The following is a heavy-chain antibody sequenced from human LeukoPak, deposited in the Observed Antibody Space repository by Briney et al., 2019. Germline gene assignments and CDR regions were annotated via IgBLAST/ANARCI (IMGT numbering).Heavy chain of an antibody. CDR1: GYSFTSYW. CDR2: IYPGDSDT. V-gene: IGHV5-51*01. D-gene: IGHD1-14*01. J-gene: IGHJ3*02. CDR3: ARHGPQGGTKGAFDI. Sequence: GESLKISCKGSGYSFTSYWIGCVRPLPGKGLEWMGIIYPGDSDTRYSPSFQGQVTISADKSISTAYLQWSSLQASDTAMYYCARHGPQGGTKGAFDIWGQGTMVTVSS.